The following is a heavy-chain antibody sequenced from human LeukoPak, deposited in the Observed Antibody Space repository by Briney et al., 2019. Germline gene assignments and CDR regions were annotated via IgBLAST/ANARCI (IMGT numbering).Heavy chain of an antibody. D-gene: IGHD3/OR15-3a*01. CDR2: ISAYNGNT. V-gene: IGHV1-18*01. CDR3: ARGLAANDY. J-gene: IGHJ4*02. Sequence: SXXRQAPGQGLEWMGWISAYNGNTNYAQKLQGRVTMTTDTSTSTAYMELRSLRSDDTAVYYCARGLAANDYWGQGTLVTVSS.